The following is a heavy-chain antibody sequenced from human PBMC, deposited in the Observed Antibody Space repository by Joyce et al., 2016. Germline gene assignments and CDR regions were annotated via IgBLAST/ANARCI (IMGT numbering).Heavy chain of an antibody. J-gene: IGHJ4*02. D-gene: IGHD2-2*01. CDR3: TTPSCAN. CDR1: GIIFSNKE. CDR2: INSDESRI. Sequence: EVQLVESGGGLVQPGGSLRLSCAASGIIFSNKEMNWVRQAPGKGLEGVSSINSDESRIHYADSVRGRFTISRDNARNSLYLEMNSLRVEDTAIYYCTTPSCANWGQGSLVTVSS. V-gene: IGHV3-48*03.